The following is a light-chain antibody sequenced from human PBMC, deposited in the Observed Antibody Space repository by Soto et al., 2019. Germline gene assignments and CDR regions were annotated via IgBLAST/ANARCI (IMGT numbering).Light chain of an antibody. Sequence: QSVLTQPPSVSGAPGQRVTISCTGGSSNIGAGYDVHWYQQLPGTAPKLLIYANSNRPSGVPDRFSGSKSGTSASLAITGLQAEDEADYFFQSYDSRLSPYVFGTGTKLTVL. CDR2: ANS. V-gene: IGLV1-40*01. CDR1: SSNIGAGYD. CDR3: QSYDSRLSPYV. J-gene: IGLJ1*01.